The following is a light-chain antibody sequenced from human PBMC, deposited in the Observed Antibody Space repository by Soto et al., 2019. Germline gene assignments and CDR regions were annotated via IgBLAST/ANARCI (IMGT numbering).Light chain of an antibody. CDR3: QQSRT. Sequence: LMTQSPATLSVFPGERATLSCRASQNVGGSVAWYQQKPGQAPRLLIYRDSTRATGIPARFSCSGSGTEFTLTISSLQYEDFAIYYCQQSRTFAQGTKVDIK. CDR2: RDS. CDR1: QNVGGS. V-gene: IGKV3-15*01. J-gene: IGKJ2*01.